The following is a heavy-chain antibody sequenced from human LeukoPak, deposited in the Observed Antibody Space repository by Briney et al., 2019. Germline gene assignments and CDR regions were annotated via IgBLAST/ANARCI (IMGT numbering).Heavy chain of an antibody. V-gene: IGHV3-15*01. Sequence: GGSLRLSCAASAFTFSNAWMSWVRQAPGKGLEWVGHIKSKTDGGTTDYAAPVKGRFTISRDDSKNTLYLQMTSLKTEDTAVYYCTTLRSIATDYWGQGTLVTVSS. D-gene: IGHD2-2*01. J-gene: IGHJ4*02. CDR1: AFTFSNAW. CDR2: IKSKTDGGTT. CDR3: TTLRSIATDY.